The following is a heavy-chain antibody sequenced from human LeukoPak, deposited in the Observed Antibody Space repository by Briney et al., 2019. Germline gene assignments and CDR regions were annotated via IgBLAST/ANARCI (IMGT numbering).Heavy chain of an antibody. J-gene: IGHJ3*02. CDR2: IKQDGSKK. CDR3: AKDQLTGGYNYGYGTFDI. CDR1: GFPFSSYW. Sequence: GGSLRLSCVASGFPFSSYWMTWVRQAPGKGLEWVANIKQDGSKKSYVDSVKGRFTISRDNSKNTLYLQMNSLRAEDTAVYYCAKDQLTGGYNYGYGTFDILGQGTMVTVSS. V-gene: IGHV3-7*03. D-gene: IGHD7-27*01.